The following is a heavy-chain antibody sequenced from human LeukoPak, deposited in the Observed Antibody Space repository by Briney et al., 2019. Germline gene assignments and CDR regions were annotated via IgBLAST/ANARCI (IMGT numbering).Heavy chain of an antibody. V-gene: IGHV3-23*01. CDR1: GFTFSSYA. CDR2: ISGSGVGT. D-gene: IGHD2-2*01. J-gene: IGHJ1*01. CDR3: AKDRPRFCSSTSCYPPS. Sequence: GGSLRLSCAASGFTFSSYAMTWVRQAPGKGLEWVSGISGSGVGTYYADSVKGRFTISRDNSKNMLYLQMNSLRAEDTAVYYCAKDRPRFCSSTSCYPPSWGQGTLVTVSS.